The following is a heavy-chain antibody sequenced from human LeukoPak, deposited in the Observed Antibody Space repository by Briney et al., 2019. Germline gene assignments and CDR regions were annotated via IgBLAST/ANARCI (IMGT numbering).Heavy chain of an antibody. J-gene: IGHJ3*02. Sequence: GESLKISCKGSGYRFTNYWIGWVRQMPGKGPEWMGIIYPGDSDTRYGPSFQGQVTISADKSISTAYLQWSSLKASDTAMYYCARHGSSSWYSTHAFDIRGQGTMVTVSS. CDR1: GYRFTNYW. CDR2: IYPGDSDT. D-gene: IGHD6-13*01. V-gene: IGHV5-51*01. CDR3: ARHGSSSWYSTHAFDI.